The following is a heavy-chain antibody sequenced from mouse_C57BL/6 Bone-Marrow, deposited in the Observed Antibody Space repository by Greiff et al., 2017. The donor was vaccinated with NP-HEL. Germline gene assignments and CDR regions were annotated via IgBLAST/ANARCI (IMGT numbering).Heavy chain of an antibody. D-gene: IGHD1-1*01. Sequence: VQLQQSGAELVRPGASVKLSCTASGFNIKDDYMHWVKQRPEQGLEWIGWIDPENGDTEYASKFQGKATITADTSSNTAYLQLSSLTSEDTAVYYCTTWGYYGSSPYYFDYWGQGTTLTVSS. V-gene: IGHV14-4*01. J-gene: IGHJ2*01. CDR1: GFNIKDDY. CDR2: IDPENGDT. CDR3: TTWGYYGSSPYYFDY.